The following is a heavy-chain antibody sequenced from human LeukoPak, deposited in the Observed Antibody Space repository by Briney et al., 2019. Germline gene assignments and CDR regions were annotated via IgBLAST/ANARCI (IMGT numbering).Heavy chain of an antibody. D-gene: IGHD3-9*01. V-gene: IGHV1-18*04. CDR2: ISAYNGNT. CDR1: GYTFTGYY. J-gene: IGHJ4*02. Sequence: ASVKVSCKASGYTFTGYYMHWVRQAPGQGLEWMGWISAYNGNTNYAQKLQGRVTMTTDTSTSTAYMELRSLRSDDTAVYYCARGREVLRYFDWLVEPFDYWGQGTLVTVSS. CDR3: ARGREVLRYFDWLVEPFDY.